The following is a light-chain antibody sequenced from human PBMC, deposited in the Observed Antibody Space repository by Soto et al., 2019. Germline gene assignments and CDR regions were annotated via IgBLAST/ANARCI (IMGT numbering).Light chain of an antibody. V-gene: IGLV4-69*01. J-gene: IGLJ2*01. CDR3: QTWGTGIHVV. CDR2: INIDGSH. Sequence: QLVLTQSPSASASLGASVKLTCTLNSGHSTYAIAWHQQQPGKGPRYLMKINIDGSHSKGDGIPDRFSGSSSGAERYLSISSLQSEDEAAYYCQTWGTGIHVVFGGGTKVTVL. CDR1: SGHSTYA.